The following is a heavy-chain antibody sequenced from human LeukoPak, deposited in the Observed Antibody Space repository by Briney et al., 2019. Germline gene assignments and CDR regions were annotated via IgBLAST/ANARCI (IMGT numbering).Heavy chain of an antibody. D-gene: IGHD3-10*02. CDR1: GFTLSSAE. CDR2: IRSSGSTI. V-gene: IGHV3-48*03. CDR3: AELGITIIGGV. J-gene: IGHJ6*04. Sequence: GGCLRLSCAASGFTLSSAEIDSVRQTPGRGLGWVSYIRSSGSTIYYADSVKGRFTISRDNDKNSLYLQMNSLRAEDTAVYYCAELGITIIGGVWGKGTTVTISS.